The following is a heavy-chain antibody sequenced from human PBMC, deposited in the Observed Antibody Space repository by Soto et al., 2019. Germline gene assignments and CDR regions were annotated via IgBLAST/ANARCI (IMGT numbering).Heavy chain of an antibody. Sequence: SETLSLTCTVSGGSVSSSSYYWGWVRQPPGKGLEWIGSVYYSGSTYYNPSLESRVTTSVDKSKNQFSLKLMSLSAADTAVYYCGRLVVIDTTTTDIDTLGQGDALTISS. J-gene: IGHJ5*02. CDR2: VYYSGST. V-gene: IGHV4-39*01. D-gene: IGHD2-21*01. CDR3: GRLVVIDTTTTDIDT. CDR1: GGSVSSSSYY.